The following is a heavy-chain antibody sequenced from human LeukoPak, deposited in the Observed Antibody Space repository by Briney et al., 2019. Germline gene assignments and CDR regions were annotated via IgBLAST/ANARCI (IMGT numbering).Heavy chain of an antibody. D-gene: IGHD3-22*01. Sequence: PSQTLSLTCAVSGGSISSGGYSWSWIRQPPGKGLEWIGYVYHSGSTYYNPSLKSRVTMSVDRSKNQFSLKLNSVTAADTAVYYCARLSGYSSGHYYSDYWGQGTLVTVSS. J-gene: IGHJ4*02. CDR3: ARLSGYSSGHYYSDY. CDR1: GGSISSGGYS. V-gene: IGHV4-30-2*02. CDR2: VYHSGST.